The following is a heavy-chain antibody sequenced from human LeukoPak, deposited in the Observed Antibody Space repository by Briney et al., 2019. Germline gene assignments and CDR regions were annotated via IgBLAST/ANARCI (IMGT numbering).Heavy chain of an antibody. D-gene: IGHD6-13*01. V-gene: IGHV4-59*01. J-gene: IGHJ5*02. Sequence: SETLSLTCTVSGGSISSYYWSWIRQPPGKGLEWIGYIYYSGSTNYNPSLKSRVTISVDTSKNQFSLKLSSVTAADTAVYYCARARKGAAAGTWKKNINWFDPWGQGTLVTVSS. CDR1: GGSISSYY. CDR3: ARARKGAAAGTWKKNINWFDP. CDR2: IYYSGST.